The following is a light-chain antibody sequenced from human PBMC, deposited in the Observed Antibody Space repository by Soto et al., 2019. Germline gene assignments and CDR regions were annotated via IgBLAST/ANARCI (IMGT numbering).Light chain of an antibody. J-gene: IGKJ4*01. CDR2: GAS. CDR1: QSISRY. CDR3: QESYSTPLT. V-gene: IGKV1-39*01. Sequence: EIQMHQSLSSLSASVGDRVTITCRTSQSISRYLNWYQQKPGRAPKLLIYGASTLESGVPSRFSGSGSGTDFTLTINNLQPEDFARYFCQESYSTPLTFGGGTKVDIK.